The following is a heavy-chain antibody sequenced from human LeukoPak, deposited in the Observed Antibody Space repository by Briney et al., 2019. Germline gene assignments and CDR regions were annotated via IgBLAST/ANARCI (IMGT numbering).Heavy chain of an antibody. CDR1: GYTFTHSS. Sequence: ASVKVSCKASGYTFTHSSMHCMRQAPGQGLEWMGWINPNSGGAKYAQKFQGRVTMTLDTSISTAYMELSRLRSDDTAGHYCAREGAVTATNAFDIWGRGTMVTVSS. CDR3: AREGAVTATNAFDI. CDR2: INPNSGGA. V-gene: IGHV1-2*02. J-gene: IGHJ3*02. D-gene: IGHD2-21*02.